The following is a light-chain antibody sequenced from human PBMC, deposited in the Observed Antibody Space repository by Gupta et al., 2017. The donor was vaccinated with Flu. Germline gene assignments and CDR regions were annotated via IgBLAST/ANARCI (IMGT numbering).Light chain of an antibody. Sequence: ATLSVSPGERATLSCRASQSVRSNLAWYQQKPGQAPRLLIYGASTRDTGIPARFSGSGSGTEFTLTISSRQSEDFAVYYCQQYKNWPPLTFGGGTKVEIK. CDR1: QSVRSN. J-gene: IGKJ4*01. V-gene: IGKV3-15*01. CDR3: QQYKNWPPLT. CDR2: GAS.